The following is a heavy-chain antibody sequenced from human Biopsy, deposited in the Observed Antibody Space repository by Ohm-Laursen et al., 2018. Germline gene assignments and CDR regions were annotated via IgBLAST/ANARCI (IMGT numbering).Heavy chain of an antibody. CDR2: TYYRGTS. CDR1: GGSVGDYF. D-gene: IGHD2/OR15-2a*01. V-gene: IGHV4-59*02. Sequence: PSDTLSLTCSVSGGSVGDYFLSWIRLVPGKRPEWIGYTYYRGTSENNPSLRSRVTTSVDISRNQFFLNMKSMTGADTAVYYCAAFPFSGGPAFDIWGQGTTVIVSS. J-gene: IGHJ3*02. CDR3: AAFPFSGGPAFDI.